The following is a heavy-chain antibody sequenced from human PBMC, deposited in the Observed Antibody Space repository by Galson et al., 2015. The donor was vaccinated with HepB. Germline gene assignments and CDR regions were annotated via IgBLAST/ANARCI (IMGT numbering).Heavy chain of an antibody. CDR2: ISPSDGTT. CDR3: ARSIAAAGSPDY. V-gene: IGHV1-46*01. Sequence: SVKVSCKASGYTFTNYFMHWVRQAPGLGLEWMGIISPSDGTTSYAQKFQGRVTMTRDTSTSTVYMELRSLTSEDTAMYYCARSIAAAGSPDYWGQGTLVTVSS. J-gene: IGHJ4*02. D-gene: IGHD6-13*01. CDR1: GYTFTNYF.